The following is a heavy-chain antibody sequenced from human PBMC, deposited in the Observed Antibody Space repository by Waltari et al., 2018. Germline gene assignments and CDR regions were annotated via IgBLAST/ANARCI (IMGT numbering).Heavy chain of an antibody. J-gene: IGHJ4*02. Sequence: EVQLVESGGGLVQPGGSLRLSCAASGFTFSANWMTWVRQAPGKGLEWVANIKSDGREKFYVDSVKGRFTISRDNADNSLYLQMNSLRPEDTAVYYCARDYDWGQGTLVTVSS. D-gene: IGHD3-16*01. CDR2: IKSDGREK. V-gene: IGHV3-7*04. CDR3: ARDYD. CDR1: GFTFSANW.